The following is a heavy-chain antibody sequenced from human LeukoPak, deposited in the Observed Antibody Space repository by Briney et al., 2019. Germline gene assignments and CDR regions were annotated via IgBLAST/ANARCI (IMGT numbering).Heavy chain of an antibody. CDR1: GFTFSTYW. CDR3: AREPGIAALFDY. Sequence: GGSLRLSCAASGFTFSTYWMHWVRQAPGKGLVWVSRINSVWSRTSCADSVKGRFTISRDNAKNTLYLQMNSLRAEDTAVYYCAREPGIAALFDYWGQGTLVTVSS. V-gene: IGHV3-74*01. J-gene: IGHJ4*02. CDR2: INSVWSRT. D-gene: IGHD6-13*01.